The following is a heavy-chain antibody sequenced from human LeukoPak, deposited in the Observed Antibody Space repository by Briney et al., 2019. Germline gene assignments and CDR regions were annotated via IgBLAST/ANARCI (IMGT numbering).Heavy chain of an antibody. Sequence: GESLTLSCAASGFTVSSNYMSWVRQAPGKGLEWVSVIYSGPTTYYSDSVKGRFTISRDNSKNTLYLQINSLRAEDTALYYCARDGNQSSLVYWGQGTLVSVSS. D-gene: IGHD1-14*01. J-gene: IGHJ4*02. CDR2: IYSGPTT. CDR1: GFTVSSNY. CDR3: ARDGNQSSLVY. V-gene: IGHV3-66*01.